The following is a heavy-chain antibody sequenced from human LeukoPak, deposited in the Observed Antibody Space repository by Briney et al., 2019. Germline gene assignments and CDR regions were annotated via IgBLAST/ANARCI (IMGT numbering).Heavy chain of an antibody. D-gene: IGHD2-15*01. Sequence: SETLSLTCSVSGGSISSCSYYWGWIRQPPGKGLEWIGSIYYSGSTYYNPSLKSRVTISVDTSKNQFSLNLSSVTAADTAVYFCARIVVVVVAATPDYWGQGTLVTVSS. CDR2: IYYSGST. CDR3: ARIVVVVVAATPDY. CDR1: GGSISSCSYY. J-gene: IGHJ4*02. V-gene: IGHV4-39*01.